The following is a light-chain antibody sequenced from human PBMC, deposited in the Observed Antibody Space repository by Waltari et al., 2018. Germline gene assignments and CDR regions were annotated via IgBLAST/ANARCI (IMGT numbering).Light chain of an antibody. CDR1: SSDVGGYNY. J-gene: IGLJ3*02. V-gene: IGLV2-14*01. CDR2: DVS. Sequence: QSALTQTASVYGSPGQPITIPCTGTSSDVGGYNYVSWYQQHPDKAPKLLICDVSNRPSGVSNRFSGSKSGNTASLTISGLQAEDESDYYCCSFTSRSTWVFGGGTKVTVL. CDR3: CSFTSRSTWV.